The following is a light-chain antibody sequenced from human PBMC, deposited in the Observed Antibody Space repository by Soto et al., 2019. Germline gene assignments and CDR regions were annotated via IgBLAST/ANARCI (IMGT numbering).Light chain of an antibody. CDR1: SSDVGGYNY. J-gene: IGLJ1*01. V-gene: IGLV2-14*01. Sequence: QSALTQPASVSGSPGQSITISCTGTSSDVGGYNYVSWYQQHPGKAPKLMIYEVSNRPSGVSNRFSASKSGNTASLTMSALQADYEADYYCNSYTSSYTLVFGTGTNPTVL. CDR2: EVS. CDR3: NSYTSSYTLV.